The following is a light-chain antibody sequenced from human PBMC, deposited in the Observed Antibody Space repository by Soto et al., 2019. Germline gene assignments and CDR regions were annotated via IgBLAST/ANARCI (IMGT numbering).Light chain of an antibody. CDR3: SSFTSGSTL. CDR1: SSDVGTYTL. Sequence: QSALTQPASVSGSPGQSITISCTGTSSDVGTYTLVSWYQQHPGKAPKLVIYEVNKRPAGVSNRFSGSKSGNTASLTISGLQAEDEADYYCSSFTSGSTLFGTGTKLTVL. J-gene: IGLJ1*01. CDR2: EVN. V-gene: IGLV2-14*02.